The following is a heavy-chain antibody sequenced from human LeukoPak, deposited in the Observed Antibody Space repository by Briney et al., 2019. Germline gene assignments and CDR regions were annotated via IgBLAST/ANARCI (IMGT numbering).Heavy chain of an antibody. V-gene: IGHV3-74*01. J-gene: IGHJ6*02. Sequence: GGSLRLSCAASGFTFSNYRMHWVRQAPGKGLVWVSRINSDGSITTYADYVKGRFTISRDNAKNSLYLQMNSLRAEDTAVYYCARDSSNQQYYYYYYGMDVWGQGTTVTVSS. CDR3: ARDSSNQQYYYYYYGMDV. CDR1: GFTFSNYR. CDR2: INSDGSIT. D-gene: IGHD6-6*01.